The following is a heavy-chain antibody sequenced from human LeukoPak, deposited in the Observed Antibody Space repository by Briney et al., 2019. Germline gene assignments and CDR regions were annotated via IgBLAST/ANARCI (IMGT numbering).Heavy chain of an antibody. CDR3: ARDSSSHYFDY. CDR1: GFTVTSNH. CDR2: IYTGGTT. V-gene: IGHV3-66*01. D-gene: IGHD6-6*01. J-gene: IGHJ4*02. Sequence: GGSLRLSCAASGFTVTSNHMNWVRQAPGKGLEWVSIIYTGGTTHYADSLKGRITISRDDSRNTLYLQMNGLRADDTAVYYCARDSSSHYFDYWGQGTLVTVSS.